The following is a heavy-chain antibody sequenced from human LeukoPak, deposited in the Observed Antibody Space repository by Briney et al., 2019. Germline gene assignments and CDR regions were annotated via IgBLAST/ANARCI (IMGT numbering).Heavy chain of an antibody. J-gene: IGHJ3*02. V-gene: IGHV3-7*01. CDR3: ASPHYAYVWGSYRSVGTDAFDI. CDR2: IKQDGSEK. Sequence: GSLRLSCAASGFTFSSYWMSWVRQAPGKVLEWVANIKQDGSEKYYVDSVKGRFTISRDNAKNSLYLQMNSLRAEDTAVYYCASPHYAYVWGSYRSVGTDAFDIWGQGTMVTVSS. CDR1: GFTFSSYW. D-gene: IGHD3-16*02.